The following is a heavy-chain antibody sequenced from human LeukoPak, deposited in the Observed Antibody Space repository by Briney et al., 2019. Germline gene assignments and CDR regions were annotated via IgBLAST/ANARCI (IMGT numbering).Heavy chain of an antibody. CDR1: GFTFSSYA. D-gene: IGHD6-13*01. CDR3: AKAGSSSWLPRTAYQYFDY. CDR2: ISGSGGST. V-gene: IGHV3-23*01. J-gene: IGHJ4*02. Sequence: GGSLSLSCAASGFTFSSYAMSWVRQAPGKGLEWVSAISGSGGSTYYADSVKGRFTISRDNSKNTLYLQMNSLRAEDTAVYYCAKAGSSSWLPRTAYQYFDYWGQGTLVTVSP.